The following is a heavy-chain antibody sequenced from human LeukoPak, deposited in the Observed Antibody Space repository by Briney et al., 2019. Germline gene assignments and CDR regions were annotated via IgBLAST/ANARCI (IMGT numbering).Heavy chain of an antibody. CDR3: ARGRRTIFGVVTPHFDY. Sequence: SETLSLTCTVSGGSISSYYWSWIRQSPGKGLERIGYIHDSDNTYYSPSLKSRVTISVDTSKNQFSLRVNSMTAADTAVYYCARGRRTIFGVVTPHFDYWGQGTLVTVSS. J-gene: IGHJ4*02. CDR1: GGSISSYY. CDR2: IHDSDNT. D-gene: IGHD3-3*01. V-gene: IGHV4-59*01.